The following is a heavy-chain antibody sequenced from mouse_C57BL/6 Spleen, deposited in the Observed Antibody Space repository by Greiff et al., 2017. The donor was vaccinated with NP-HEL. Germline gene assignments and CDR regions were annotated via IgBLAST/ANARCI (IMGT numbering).Heavy chain of an antibody. Sequence: QVQLQQPGAELVRPGTSVKLSCKASGYTFTSYWMHWVKQRPGQGLEWIGVIDPSDSYTNYNQKFKGKATLTVDTSSSTAYMQLSSLTSEDSAVYYCARSYGYDGEDYFDYWGQGTTLTVSS. D-gene: IGHD2-2*01. J-gene: IGHJ2*01. CDR3: ARSYGYDGEDYFDY. CDR2: IDPSDSYT. V-gene: IGHV1-59*01. CDR1: GYTFTSYW.